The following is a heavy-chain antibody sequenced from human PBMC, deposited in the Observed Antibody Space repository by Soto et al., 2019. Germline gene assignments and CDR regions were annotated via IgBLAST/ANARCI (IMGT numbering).Heavy chain of an antibody. V-gene: IGHV1-18*01. CDR1: GYTFTIYG. CDR2: ISAYNGNT. D-gene: IGHD3-9*01. J-gene: IGHJ4*02. CDR3: ASGYDILTGSYYYFDY. Sequence: ASVKVSCKAAGYTFTIYGISWVRQAPGQGLEWMGWISAYNGNTNYAQKLQGRVTMTTDTSTSTAYMELRSLRSDDTAVYYCASGYDILTGSYYYFDYWGQGTLVTVSS.